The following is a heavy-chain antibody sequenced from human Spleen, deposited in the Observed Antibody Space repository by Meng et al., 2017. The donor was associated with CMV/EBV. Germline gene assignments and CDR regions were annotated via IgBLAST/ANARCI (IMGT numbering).Heavy chain of an antibody. CDR2: IYSGGTT. D-gene: IGHD2-2*02. J-gene: IGHJ4*02. V-gene: IGHV3-66*02. Sequence: GGSLRLSCAASGFTVNSNYMFWARRAPGMGLQWVSIIYSGGTTYYADSVKGRFTISRDDFKNTLYLQMNNLRREDTAVYYCVRDETSLGYRGQGTLVTVSS. CDR1: GFTVNSNY. CDR3: VRDETSLGY.